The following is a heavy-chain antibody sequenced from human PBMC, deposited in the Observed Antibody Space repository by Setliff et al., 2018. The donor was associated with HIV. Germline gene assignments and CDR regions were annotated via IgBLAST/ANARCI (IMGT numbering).Heavy chain of an antibody. V-gene: IGHV4-61*10. CDR2: TYSNGLP. CDR3: ARAAPGGGNDYFGY. D-gene: IGHD3-16*01. J-gene: IGHJ4*02. CDR1: GGSISSRSYY. Sequence: SETLSLTCTVSGGSISSRSYYWSWLRQPAGKGLEWIGRTYSNGLPTYNPSLSSRVTISVDTSKNQFPLKLPSVTAADTAVYYCARAAPGGGNDYFGYWGQGALVTVSS.